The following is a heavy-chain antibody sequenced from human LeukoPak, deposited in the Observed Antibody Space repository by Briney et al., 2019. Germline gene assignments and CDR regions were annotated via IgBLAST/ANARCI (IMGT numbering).Heavy chain of an antibody. CDR2: IKLDGSEK. CDR3: ARDQYDTWSRRGDFDS. V-gene: IGHV3-7*03. J-gene: IGHJ4*02. Sequence: GGSLRLSCVASGFTFGKYWMSWVRQAPGKGLEWVANIKLDGSEKNYVDSVKGRFTISRDNTKNSLYLQMNSLRAEDTAVFYCARDQYDTWSRRGDFDSWGQGTLVIVSS. D-gene: IGHD3/OR15-3a*01. CDR1: GFTFGKYW.